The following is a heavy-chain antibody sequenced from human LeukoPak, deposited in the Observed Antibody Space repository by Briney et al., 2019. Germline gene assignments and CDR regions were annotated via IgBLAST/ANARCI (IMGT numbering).Heavy chain of an antibody. J-gene: IGHJ4*02. D-gene: IGHD6-6*01. CDR3: ARAPMGAAPLY. CDR1: GYTFTNFD. CDR2: MNPVSGKA. V-gene: IGHV1-8*01. Sequence: ASVKVSCKASGYTFTNFDINWVRQAPGQGLEWMGWMNPVSGKAGSAQKFQGRVTLTRDTSISTAYMEVSSLRFDDTAFYYCARAPMGAAPLYWGQGTLVTVSS.